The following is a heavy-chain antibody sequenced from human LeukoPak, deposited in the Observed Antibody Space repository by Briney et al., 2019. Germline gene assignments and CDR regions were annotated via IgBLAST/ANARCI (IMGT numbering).Heavy chain of an antibody. CDR1: GFTFSSYG. J-gene: IGHJ4*02. V-gene: IGHV3-30*18. D-gene: IGHD1-26*01. CDR2: ISYDGSNK. CDR3: AKDGVLVGATVFDY. Sequence: GGSLRLSCAASGFTFSSYGMHWVRQAPGKGLEWVAVISYDGSNKYYADSVKGRFTISRDNSKNTLYLQMNSLRAEDTAVYYCAKDGVLVGATVFDYWGQGTLVTASS.